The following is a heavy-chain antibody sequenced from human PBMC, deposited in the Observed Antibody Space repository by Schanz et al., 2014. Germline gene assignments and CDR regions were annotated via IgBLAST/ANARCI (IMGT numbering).Heavy chain of an antibody. D-gene: IGHD3-3*01. CDR3: VRDSFFAFDY. V-gene: IGHV3-48*01. Sequence: EVHLVESGGGLVQPGGSLRLSCAASGFSVGNKYMNWVRQAPGKGLEWVSYVSRSTPDIYYADSVKGRFTMSRDNAKNSVFLQMNSQRAEDTAVYYCVRDSFFAFDYWGQGTLVTVSS. CDR1: GFSVGNKY. J-gene: IGHJ4*02. CDR2: VSRSTPDI.